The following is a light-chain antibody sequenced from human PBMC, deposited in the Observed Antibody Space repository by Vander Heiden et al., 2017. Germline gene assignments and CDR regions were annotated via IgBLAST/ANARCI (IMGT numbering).Light chain of an antibody. Sequence: EIELTHTPPTLSLCRGERATLSCRASQSVSSYFGWYQQNPGQAPRLLIYDASNRASGIPGRFSGSGSATDFTLTSSSLDPEDFAVYYWQHRSSLLTFGGGTKVEIK. CDR1: QSVSSY. CDR2: DAS. V-gene: IGKV3-11*01. CDR3: QHRSSLLT. J-gene: IGKJ4*01.